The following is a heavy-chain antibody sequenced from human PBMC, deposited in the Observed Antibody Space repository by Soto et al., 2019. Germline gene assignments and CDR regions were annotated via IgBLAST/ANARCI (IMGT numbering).Heavy chain of an antibody. CDR1: GWSFSGYY. V-gene: IGHV4-34*01. CDR2: INHSGST. J-gene: IGHJ5*02. Sequence: XETLSLPCAVYGWSFSGYYWSWIRQPPGKGLEWIGEINHSGSTNYNPSLKSRVTISVDTSKNQFSLKLSSVTAADTAVYYCATSGGNIAAAGTSWFDHWGQGTLVTVSS. D-gene: IGHD6-13*01. CDR3: ATSGGNIAAAGTSWFDH.